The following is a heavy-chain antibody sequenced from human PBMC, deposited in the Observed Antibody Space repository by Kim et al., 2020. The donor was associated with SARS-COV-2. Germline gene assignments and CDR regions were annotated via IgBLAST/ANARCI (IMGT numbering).Heavy chain of an antibody. CDR1: GGSISSYY. D-gene: IGHD6-19*01. V-gene: IGHV4-59*08. CDR3: ARAPQQWLVYFDY. CDR2: IYYSGST. J-gene: IGHJ4*02. Sequence: SETLSLTCTVSGGSISSYYWSWIRQPPGKGLEWIGYIYYSGSTNYNPSLKSRVTISVDTSKNQFSLKLSSVTAADTAVYYCARAPQQWLVYFDYWGQGTL.